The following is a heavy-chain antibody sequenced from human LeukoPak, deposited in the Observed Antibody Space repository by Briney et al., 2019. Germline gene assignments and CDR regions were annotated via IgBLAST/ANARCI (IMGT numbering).Heavy chain of an antibody. CDR2: ISSSSSTT. D-gene: IGHD3-22*01. CDR1: GFTFSSYS. Sequence: GGSLRLSCAPSGFTFSSYSMNWVRQAPGKGLEWVSYISSSSSTTYYADSVKGRFTISRDNAKNSLYLQMNSLRDEDTAVYYCARDLGEDSSGYYGYWGQGTLVTVSS. J-gene: IGHJ4*02. CDR3: ARDLGEDSSGYYGY. V-gene: IGHV3-48*02.